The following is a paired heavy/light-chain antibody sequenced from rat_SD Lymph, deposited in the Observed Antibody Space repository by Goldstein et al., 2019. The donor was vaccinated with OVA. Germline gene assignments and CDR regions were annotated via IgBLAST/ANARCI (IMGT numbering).Heavy chain of an antibody. J-gene: IGHJ2*01. Sequence: EVQLQESGPGLVKPSQSLSLTCSVTGYSITRNYWGWIRKFPGNEMEYMGYISYTGSTTYNPSLKSRISITRDTSKNQFFLQLNSVTTEDTATYYCARRGYDGTYYYRYFDYWGQGVMVTVSS. V-gene: IGHV3-1*01. CDR2: ISYTGST. D-gene: IGHD1-12*02. CDR1: GYSITRNY. CDR3: ARRGYDGTYYYRYFDY.
Light chain of an antibody. CDR3: QQYNSWYT. V-gene: IGKV22S2*01. Sequence: IQMTQSPSLLSASVGDRVTLSCKAGQNINNYLAWYQQKLGEAPKLLIYNVNSLQTGIPSRFSGSGSGTDYTLTISSLQPEDVATYFCQQYNSWYTFGAGTKVELK. CDR2: NVN. CDR1: QNINNY. J-gene: IGKJ2-3*01.